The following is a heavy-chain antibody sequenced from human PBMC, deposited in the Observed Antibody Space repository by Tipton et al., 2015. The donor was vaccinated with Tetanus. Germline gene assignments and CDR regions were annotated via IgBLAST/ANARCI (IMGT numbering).Heavy chain of an antibody. Sequence: SLRLSCAASGFTFSSYAMSWVRQAPGKGLEWVSAISGSGGSTYYADSVKGRFTISRDNSKNTLYLQMNSLRAEDTAVYYCAKEQYYDVWSGYYVLDYWGQGTLVTVSS. CDR3: AKEQYYDVWSGYYVLDY. CDR1: GFTFSSYA. V-gene: IGHV3-23*01. CDR2: ISGSGGST. J-gene: IGHJ4*02. D-gene: IGHD3-3*01.